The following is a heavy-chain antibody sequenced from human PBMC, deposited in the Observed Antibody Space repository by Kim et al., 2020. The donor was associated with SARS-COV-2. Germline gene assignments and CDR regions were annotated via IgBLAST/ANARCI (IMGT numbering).Heavy chain of an antibody. CDR2: IDPSVSYT. Sequence: GESLKISCKGSGYSFTSYWISWVRQMPGKGLEWMGRIDPSVSYTNYSPSFQGHVTISADKSISTAYLQWSSLKASDTALYYCARQRAVRWGNSGSYDDYWGQGTLVTVSS. V-gene: IGHV5-10-1*01. CDR3: ARQRAVRWGNSGSYDDY. CDR1: GYSFTSYW. J-gene: IGHJ4*03. D-gene: IGHD1-26*01.